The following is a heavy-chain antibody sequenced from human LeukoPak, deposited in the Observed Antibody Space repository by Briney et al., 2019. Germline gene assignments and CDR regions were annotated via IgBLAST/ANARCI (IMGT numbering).Heavy chain of an antibody. V-gene: IGHV1-2*06. Sequence: ASVKVSCKASGYTFTGYYMRWVRQAPGQGLEWMGRINPNSGGTNYAQKFQGRVTMTRDTSISTAYMELSRLRSDDTAVYYCASTRYDILTNYYYYGMDVWGQGTTVTVSS. CDR3: ASTRYDILTNYYYYGMDV. D-gene: IGHD3-9*01. CDR1: GYTFTGYY. CDR2: INPNSGGT. J-gene: IGHJ6*02.